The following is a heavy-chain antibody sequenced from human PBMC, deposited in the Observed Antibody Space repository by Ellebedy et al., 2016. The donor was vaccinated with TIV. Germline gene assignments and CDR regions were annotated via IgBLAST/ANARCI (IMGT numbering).Heavy chain of an antibody. CDR1: GYPFTNLD. Sequence: AASVKVSCKASGYPFTNLDIYWVRQATGQGLEWMGWMNPNSGNTGHAQNFQGRVTMTRNTSISTAYMELSSLRSEDTAVYYCARGSGYYDSKSYYKGHDYWGQGTLVTVSS. CDR3: ARGSGYYDSKSYYKGHDY. D-gene: IGHD3-10*01. CDR2: MNPNSGNT. J-gene: IGHJ4*02. V-gene: IGHV1-8*01.